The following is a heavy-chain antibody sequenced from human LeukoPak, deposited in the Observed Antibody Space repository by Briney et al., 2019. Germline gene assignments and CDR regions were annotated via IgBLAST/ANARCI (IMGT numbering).Heavy chain of an antibody. CDR1: GAFIGSSSFY. D-gene: IGHD3-22*01. CDR2: LAYSGST. V-gene: IGHV4-39*01. CDR3: ASSTSYYYDTSRYFEY. J-gene: IGHJ4*02. Sequence: SETLTLTCTVSGAFIGSSSFYWAWIRQPPGKGLEWIGSLAYSGSTYYRSSLKSRVNLSVDSSKNQFSLNLTSVTAADTALFYCASSTSYYYDTSRYFEYWGRGILVTVSS.